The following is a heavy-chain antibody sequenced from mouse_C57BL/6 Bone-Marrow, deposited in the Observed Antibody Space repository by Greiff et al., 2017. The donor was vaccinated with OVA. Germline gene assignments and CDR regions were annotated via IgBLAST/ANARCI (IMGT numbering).Heavy chain of an antibody. Sequence: EVMLVESGEGLVKPGGSLKLSCAASGFTFSSYAMSWVRQTPEKRLEWVAYISSGGDYIYYADTVKGRFTISRDNARNTLYLQMSSLKSEDTAMYYCTRDGEGGNYDAMDYWGQGTSVTVSS. D-gene: IGHD1-1*02. J-gene: IGHJ4*01. CDR2: ISSGGDYI. CDR1: GFTFSSYA. V-gene: IGHV5-9-1*02. CDR3: TRDGEGGNYDAMDY.